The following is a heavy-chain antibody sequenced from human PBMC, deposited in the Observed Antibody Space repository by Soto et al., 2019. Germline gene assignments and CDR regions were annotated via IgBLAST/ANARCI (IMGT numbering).Heavy chain of an antibody. V-gene: IGHV4-34*01. J-gene: IGHJ4*02. Sequence: SETLSLTCAVYGGSFSGYYWGWIRQPPGKGLEWIGEINHSGSTNYNPSLKSRVTISVDTSKNRFSLKLSSVTAADTAVYYCARTFLVLPYFDYWGQGTLVTVSS. D-gene: IGHD2-15*01. CDR2: INHSGST. CDR3: ARTFLVLPYFDY. CDR1: GGSFSGYY.